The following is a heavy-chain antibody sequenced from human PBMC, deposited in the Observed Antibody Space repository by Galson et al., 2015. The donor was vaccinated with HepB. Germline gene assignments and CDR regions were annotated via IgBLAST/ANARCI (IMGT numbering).Heavy chain of an antibody. D-gene: IGHD4-23*01. CDR1: GFTFGDYA. CDR3: TRAGGGNSEALDY. V-gene: IGHV3-49*04. Sequence: SLRLSCAASGFTFGDYAMSWVRQAPGKGLEWVGFIRSKAYGGTTEYAASVKGRFTISRDDSKSIAYLQMNSLKTEDTAVYYCTRAGGGNSEALDYWGQGTLVTVSS. J-gene: IGHJ4*02. CDR2: IRSKAYGGTT.